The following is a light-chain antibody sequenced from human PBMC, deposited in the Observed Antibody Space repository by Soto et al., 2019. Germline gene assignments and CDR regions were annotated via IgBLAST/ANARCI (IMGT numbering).Light chain of an antibody. J-gene: IGKJ2*01. V-gene: IGKV1-5*01. CDR2: DAS. CDR1: QRLSSW. Sequence: DIQMTQSPSTLSASVGDRVTITCRARQRLSSWLAWYQQKPGQAPKLLIYDASSLESGVPARFSGSGSGTEFTLTISSLQPDDFATYYCQQYNSYSRYTFGQGTKLEIK. CDR3: QQYNSYSRYT.